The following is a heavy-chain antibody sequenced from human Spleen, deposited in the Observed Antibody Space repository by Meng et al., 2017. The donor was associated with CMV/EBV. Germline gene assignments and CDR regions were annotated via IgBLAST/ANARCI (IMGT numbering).Heavy chain of an antibody. Sequence: GESLKISCAASGFTFSSYSMNWVRQAPGKGLEWVSVISAGDNTYYADSVKGRFTISRDNSKNTLYLQMNSLRAEDTAVYYCVKGGWLDYWGQGTLVTVSS. V-gene: IGHV3-23*01. CDR1: GFTFSSYS. J-gene: IGHJ4*02. CDR2: ISAGDNT. D-gene: IGHD2-15*01. CDR3: VKGGWLDY.